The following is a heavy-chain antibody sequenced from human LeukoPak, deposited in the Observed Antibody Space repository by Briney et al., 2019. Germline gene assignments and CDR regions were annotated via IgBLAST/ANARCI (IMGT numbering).Heavy chain of an antibody. J-gene: IGHJ4*02. D-gene: IGHD2/OR15-2a*01. Sequence: PGGSLRLSRAASGRYWMHWVRQAPGKGLVWVSHINSDGSWTSYADSVKGRFTISKDNAKNTVYLQMSNLRVEDTAVYYCVSFYETYWGRGTLVTVSS. CDR1: GRYW. CDR2: INSDGSWT. CDR3: VSFYETY. V-gene: IGHV3-74*01.